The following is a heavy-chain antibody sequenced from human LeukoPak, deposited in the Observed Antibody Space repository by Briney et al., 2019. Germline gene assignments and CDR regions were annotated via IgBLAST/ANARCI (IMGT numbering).Heavy chain of an antibody. Sequence: ASVKVSCKASGYTFTSYGISWVRQAPGQGLEWMGWISAYNGNTNYAQKLQGRVTMTTDTSTSTAYMELRSLRSDDTAVYYCARVPYYDFWSGYYTAHRYYFDYWGQGTLVTVSS. CDR2: ISAYNGNT. J-gene: IGHJ4*02. D-gene: IGHD3-3*01. V-gene: IGHV1-18*01. CDR3: ARVPYYDFWSGYYTAHRYYFDY. CDR1: GYTFTSYG.